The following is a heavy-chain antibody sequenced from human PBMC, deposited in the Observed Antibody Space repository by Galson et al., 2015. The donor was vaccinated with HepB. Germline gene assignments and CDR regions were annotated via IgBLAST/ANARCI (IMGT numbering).Heavy chain of an antibody. V-gene: IGHV3-66*04. CDR3: ASHIGYSSGWYTEEETNDAFDI. Sequence: SLRLSCAASGFTVSSNYMSWVRQAPGKGLEWVSVIYSGGSTYYADSVKGRFTISRDNSKNTLYLQMNSLRAEDTAVYYCASHIGYSSGWYTEEETNDAFDIWGQGTMVTVSS. J-gene: IGHJ3*02. CDR1: GFTVSSNY. D-gene: IGHD6-19*01. CDR2: IYSGGST.